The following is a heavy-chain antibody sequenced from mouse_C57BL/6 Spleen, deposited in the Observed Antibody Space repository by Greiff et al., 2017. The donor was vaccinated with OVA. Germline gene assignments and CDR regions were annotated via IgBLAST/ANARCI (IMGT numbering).Heavy chain of an antibody. Sequence: EVQVVESGGDLVKPGGSLKLSCAASGFTFSSYGMSWVRQTPDKRLEWVATISSGGSYTYYPDSVKGRFTISRDNAKNTLYLQMSSLKSEDTAMYYCATYYRDYWGQGTSLTVSS. CDR3: ATYYRDY. CDR1: GFTFSSYG. J-gene: IGHJ2*02. D-gene: IGHD1-1*01. V-gene: IGHV5-6*01. CDR2: ISSGGSYT.